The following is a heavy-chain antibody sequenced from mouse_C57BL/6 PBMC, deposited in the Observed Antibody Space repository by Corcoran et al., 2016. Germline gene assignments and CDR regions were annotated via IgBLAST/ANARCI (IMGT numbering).Heavy chain of an antibody. CDR2: INTYSGVP. CDR3: ARGAMDY. J-gene: IGHJ4*01. V-gene: IGHV9-3*01. CDR1: GYTFTTYG. Sequence: QIQLVQSGPELKKPGESVKISCKASGYTFTTYGMSWVKQAPGKGLKWMGWINTYSGVPTYADDFKGRFAFSLETSASTAYLQINNLKNEDTATYFCARGAMDYWGQGTSVTFSS.